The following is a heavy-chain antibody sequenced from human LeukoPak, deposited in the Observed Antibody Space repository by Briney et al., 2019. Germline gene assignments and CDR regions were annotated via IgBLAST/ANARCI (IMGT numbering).Heavy chain of an antibody. V-gene: IGHV3-7*01. CDR2: IKQDGSQE. CDR1: RFTLSTYW. CDR3: ARGNIKFDY. Sequence: GGSLRLSCAASRFTLSTYWMSWVRQAPGKGLEWVAHIKQDGSQEYYVDSVKGRFTISRDSAKNSLYPQMNSLRAEDTAVYYCARGNIKFDYWGQGTLVTVSS. J-gene: IGHJ4*02.